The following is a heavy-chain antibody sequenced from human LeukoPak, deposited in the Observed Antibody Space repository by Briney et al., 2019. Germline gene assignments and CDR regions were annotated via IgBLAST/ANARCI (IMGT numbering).Heavy chain of an antibody. Sequence: GGSLRLSCAASGFTFSSYSMNWVRQAPGKGLEWVSSISSGNSYIYYADSVKGRFTISRDNAKNSLYLQMNSLRAEDTAVYYCARDSGDYYDSSGYPFDYWGQGTLVTVSS. D-gene: IGHD3-22*01. CDR3: ARDSGDYYDSSGYPFDY. V-gene: IGHV3-21*01. CDR2: ISSGNSYI. J-gene: IGHJ4*02. CDR1: GFTFSSYS.